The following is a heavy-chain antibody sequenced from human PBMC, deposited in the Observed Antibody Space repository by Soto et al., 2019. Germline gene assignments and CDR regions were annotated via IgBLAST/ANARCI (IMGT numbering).Heavy chain of an antibody. CDR1: GYTFTGYY. Sequence: GASVKVSCKASGYTFTGYYMHWVRQAPGQGLEWMGWINPNSGGTNYAQKFQGWVTMTRGTSISTAYMELSRLRSDDTAVYYCARDGFEIRFLEWLSMDVWGQGTTVTVSS. CDR3: ARDGFEIRFLEWLSMDV. CDR2: INPNSGGT. V-gene: IGHV1-2*04. J-gene: IGHJ6*02. D-gene: IGHD3-3*01.